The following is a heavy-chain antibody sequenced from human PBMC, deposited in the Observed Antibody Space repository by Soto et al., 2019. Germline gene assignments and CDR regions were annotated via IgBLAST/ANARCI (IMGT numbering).Heavy chain of an antibody. CDR3: ARDKITGVFDY. D-gene: IGHD2-8*02. CDR2: INHSGST. CDR1: GGSFSGYY. J-gene: IGHJ4*02. V-gene: IGHV4-34*01. Sequence: QVQLQQWGAGLLKPSETLSLTCAVYGGSFSGYYWTWIRQPPGTGLEWIGEINHSGSTNYNPSLKSRVTISVDTSKIQSSLKLTSVTAAETAVYYCARDKITGVFDYWGQGTLVTVSS.